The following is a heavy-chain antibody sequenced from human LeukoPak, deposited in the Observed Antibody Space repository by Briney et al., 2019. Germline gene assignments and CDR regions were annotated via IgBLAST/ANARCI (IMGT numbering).Heavy chain of an antibody. D-gene: IGHD2-2*01. J-gene: IGHJ6*03. V-gene: IGHV1-8*03. CDR3: ARGPNKYCSSTSCYRELLDYYYYMDV. CDR2: MNPNSGNT. CDR1: GYTFTSYG. Sequence: GASVKVSCKASGYTFTSYGISWVRQAPGQGLEWMGWMNPNSGNTGYAQKFQGRVTITRNTSISTAYMELSSLRSEDTAVYYCARGPNKYCSSTSCYRELLDYYYYMDVWGKGTTVTVSS.